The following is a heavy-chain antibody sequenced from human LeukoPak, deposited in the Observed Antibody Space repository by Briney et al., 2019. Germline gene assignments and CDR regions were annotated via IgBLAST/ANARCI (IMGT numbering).Heavy chain of an antibody. J-gene: IGHJ4*02. D-gene: IGHD5-18*01. CDR1: GFTFSSYA. Sequence: PGRSLRLSCAASGFTFSSYAMHWVRQAPGKGLEWVAVISYDGSNKYYADSVKGRFTISRDSSKNTLYLQMNSLRAEDTAVYYCASDIRGYSYGYMDYWGQGTLVTVSS. CDR3: ASDIRGYSYGYMDY. V-gene: IGHV3-30-3*01. CDR2: ISYDGSNK.